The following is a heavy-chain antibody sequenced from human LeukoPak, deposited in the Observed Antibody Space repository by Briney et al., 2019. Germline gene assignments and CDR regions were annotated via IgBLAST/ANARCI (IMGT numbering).Heavy chain of an antibody. V-gene: IGHV3-21*01. CDR1: GFSFSRHW. CDR2: ISSSSSYI. J-gene: IGHJ6*02. CDR3: ARDSTVTTWYYYGMDV. Sequence: GGSLRLSCEASGFSFSRHWMHWVRQAPGKGLEWVSSISSSSSYIYYADSVKGRFTISRDNAKNSLYLQMNSLRAEDTAVYYCARDSTVTTWYYYGMDVWGQGTTVTVSS. D-gene: IGHD4-17*01.